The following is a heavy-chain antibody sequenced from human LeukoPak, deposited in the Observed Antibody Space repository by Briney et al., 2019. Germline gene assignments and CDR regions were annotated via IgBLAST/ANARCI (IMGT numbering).Heavy chain of an antibody. V-gene: IGHV1-69*13. CDR2: IIPIFGTA. Sequence: EASVKVSCKASGGTFSSYAISWVRQAPGQGLEWMGGIIPIFGTANYAQKFQGRVTITADESTSTAYMELSSLRSEDTAVYYCATPLYYYGSGSYSGGDYYYYGMDVWGQGTTVTVSS. CDR1: GGTFSSYA. D-gene: IGHD3-10*01. CDR3: ATPLYYYGSGSYSGGDYYYYGMDV. J-gene: IGHJ6*02.